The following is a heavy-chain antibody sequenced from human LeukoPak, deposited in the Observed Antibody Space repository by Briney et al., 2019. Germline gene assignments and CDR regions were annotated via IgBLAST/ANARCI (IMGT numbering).Heavy chain of an antibody. V-gene: IGHV6-1*01. CDR1: GDSVSRDSIA. CDR3: ARGTGWPQFDY. CDR2: TYYKSAWYN. D-gene: IGHD6-19*01. J-gene: IGHJ4*02. Sequence: SQTLSLTCAISGDSVSRDSIAWNWIRQSPSRGLEWLGRTYYKSAWYNDYAVSVKGRITINPDTPKNQFSLQLNSVTPEDTAVYYCARGTGWPQFDYWGQGTLVTVSS.